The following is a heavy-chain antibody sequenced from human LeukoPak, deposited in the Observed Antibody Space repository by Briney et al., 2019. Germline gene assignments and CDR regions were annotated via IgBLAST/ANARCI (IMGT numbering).Heavy chain of an antibody. D-gene: IGHD1-26*01. CDR2: MNPNSGNT. Sequence: ASVKVSCRASGYAFTSYDINWVRQATGQGLEWMGWMNPNSGNTGYAQKFQGSVTMTRDTSISTAYMELSSLRFEDTAVYYCARVTGSIDYWGQGTLVTVSS. J-gene: IGHJ4*02. CDR3: ARVTGSIDY. CDR1: GYAFTSYD. V-gene: IGHV1-8*01.